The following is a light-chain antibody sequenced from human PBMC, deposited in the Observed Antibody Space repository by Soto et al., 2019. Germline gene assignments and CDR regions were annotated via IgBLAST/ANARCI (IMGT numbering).Light chain of an antibody. Sequence: EIVMTQSPATLSLSPGERATLAGRASQSVSSNLAWYQQKPGQAPRLLIYGASTRATGIPARFSGSGSGTEFTLTISSLQSEDFAVYYCQQYNNWPKTFGQGPTVDI. CDR3: QQYNNWPKT. CDR2: GAS. J-gene: IGKJ1*01. CDR1: QSVSSN. V-gene: IGKV3-15*01.